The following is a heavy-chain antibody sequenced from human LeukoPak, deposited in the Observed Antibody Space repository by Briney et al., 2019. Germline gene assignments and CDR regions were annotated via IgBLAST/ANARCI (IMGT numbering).Heavy chain of an antibody. D-gene: IGHD3-10*01. J-gene: IGHJ4*02. CDR2: IYHSGST. CDR3: AREFGARFDY. V-gene: IGHV4-30-2*01. Sequence: SQTLSLTCAVSGGSISSGGYSWSWIRQPPGKGLEWIGYIYHSGSTYYNPSLKSRVTISVDRSKNQFSLKLNSVTAADTAVYCCAREFGARFDYWGQGTLVTVSS. CDR1: GGSISSGGYS.